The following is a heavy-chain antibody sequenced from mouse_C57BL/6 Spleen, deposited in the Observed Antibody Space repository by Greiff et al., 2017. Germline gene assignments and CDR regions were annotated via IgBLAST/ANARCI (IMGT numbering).Heavy chain of an antibody. D-gene: IGHD1-1*01. CDR3: ADGTTVAPYAMDY. J-gene: IGHJ4*01. CDR2: IHPNSGST. V-gene: IGHV1-64*01. CDR1: GYTFTSYW. Sequence: QVQLKQPGAELVKPGASVKLSCKASGYTFTSYWMHWVKQRPGQGLEWIGMIHPNSGSTNYNEKFKSKATLTVDKSSSTAYMQLSSLTSEDSAVYYCADGTTVAPYAMDYWGQGTSVTVSS.